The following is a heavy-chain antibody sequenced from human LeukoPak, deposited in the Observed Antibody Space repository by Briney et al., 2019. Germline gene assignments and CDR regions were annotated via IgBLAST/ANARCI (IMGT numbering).Heavy chain of an antibody. CDR3: AREGHYDILTGYSPVEYYFYYMDV. Sequence: GESLRLSCEATGFTFSHYGMHWVRQTPGKGLGWVAAISSDGVEKHYADSVKGRFTISRDNSKSTLYLQMNSLRAEDTALYYCAREGHYDILTGYSPVEYYFYYMDVWGKGTTVTVSS. J-gene: IGHJ6*03. CDR1: GFTFSHYG. V-gene: IGHV3-30*04. CDR2: ISSDGVEK. D-gene: IGHD3-9*01.